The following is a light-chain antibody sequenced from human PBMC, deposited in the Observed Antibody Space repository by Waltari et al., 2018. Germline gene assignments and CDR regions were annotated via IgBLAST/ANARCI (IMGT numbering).Light chain of an antibody. J-gene: IGKJ5*01. Sequence: EIVLTQSPATLSLSPGERATLSCRTSQSVNSYLAWYQHKPGQAPRLLIYDASNRATGIPARFSGSGXGTDFTLTISSLEPXXFALYYCQQRFTWPSITFGQGTRLEIK. V-gene: IGKV3-11*01. CDR3: QQRFTWPSIT. CDR2: DAS. CDR1: QSVNSY.